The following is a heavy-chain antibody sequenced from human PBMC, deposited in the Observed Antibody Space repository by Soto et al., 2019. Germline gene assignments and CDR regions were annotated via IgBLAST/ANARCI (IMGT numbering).Heavy chain of an antibody. V-gene: IGHV4-39*01. D-gene: IGHD6-25*01. CDR2: IYYSGIT. J-gene: IGHJ4*02. CDR1: GGSISSSNDY. Sequence: QLQLQESGPGLVKPSETLSLTCTVSGGSISSSNDYWGWIRQPPEKGLEWIGSIYYSGITYYNPSLKSRVPISVDTSKNQFSLKVSSVTAADTAMYYCARQNKLPIRAAPSEFDYWGQGILVTVSS. CDR3: ARQNKLPIRAAPSEFDY.